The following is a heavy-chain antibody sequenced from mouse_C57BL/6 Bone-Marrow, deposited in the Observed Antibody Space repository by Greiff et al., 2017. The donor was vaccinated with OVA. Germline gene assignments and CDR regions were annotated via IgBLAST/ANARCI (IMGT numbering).Heavy chain of an antibody. CDR3: ERHEDYYGSAWFAY. J-gene: IGHJ3*01. D-gene: IGHD1-1*01. CDR2: INSDGGST. V-gene: IGHV5-2*01. CDR1: EYEFPSHD. Sequence: EVKLMESGGGLVQPGESLKLSCESTEYEFPSHDMSWVRKTPEKRLELVAAINSDGGSTYYPDTMERRFIISRDNTKKTLYLQMSSRRSEDAALYYCERHEDYYGSAWFAYWGQGTLVTVSA.